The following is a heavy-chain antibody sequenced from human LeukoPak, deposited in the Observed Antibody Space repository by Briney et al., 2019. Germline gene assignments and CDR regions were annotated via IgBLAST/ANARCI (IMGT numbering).Heavy chain of an antibody. V-gene: IGHV3-15*01. CDR1: GFSFSDAW. J-gene: IGHJ4*02. CDR3: ATQYFDC. Sequence: GGSLRLACAPSGFSFSDAWINSVRQAPGKGLEWVGRIQTKLDGGTTDYAAPVKGRFTISRHDSKSTVYLQMTSLKTEDTAVYYCATQYFDCWGQGTLVTVSS. CDR2: IQTKLDGGTT.